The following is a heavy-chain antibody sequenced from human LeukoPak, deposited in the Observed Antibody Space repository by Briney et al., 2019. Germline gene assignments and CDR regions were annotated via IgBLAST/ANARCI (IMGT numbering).Heavy chain of an antibody. CDR3: ARGGTRVYSPSDY. D-gene: IGHD5-18*01. Sequence: PGGSLRLSCAASGFTFNSYWMSWVRQAPGKGLEWVANIKQDGSEKNYVDFVKVRFTISRDNAKNSLYLQMNSLRVEDTALYYCARGGTRVYSPSDYWGQGTRVTVSS. J-gene: IGHJ4*02. V-gene: IGHV3-7*01. CDR2: IKQDGSEK. CDR1: GFTFNSYW.